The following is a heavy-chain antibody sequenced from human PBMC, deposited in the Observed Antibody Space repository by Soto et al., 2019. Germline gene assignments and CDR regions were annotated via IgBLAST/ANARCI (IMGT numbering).Heavy chain of an antibody. CDR2: TYYRSNWRH. CDR1: GDSVSSNTAA. D-gene: IGHD6-19*01. Sequence: SQTLSLTCAISGDSVSSNTAAWNWIRSAPSRGLEWLGRTYYRSNWRHDYAVSVKSRITVNPDTSKNHFSLQLNSVTPDDTAVYYCARGVAGSGFDLWGQGTLVTVSS. V-gene: IGHV6-1*01. CDR3: ARGVAGSGFDL. J-gene: IGHJ4*02.